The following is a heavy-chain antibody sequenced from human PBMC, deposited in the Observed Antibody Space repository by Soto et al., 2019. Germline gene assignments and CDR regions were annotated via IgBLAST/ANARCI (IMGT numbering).Heavy chain of an antibody. CDR3: ASFLDSSGSRCDPPFGFEI. D-gene: IGHD3-22*01. Sequence: QAQLVQSGVEVKKPGASVKVSCKASGYTFSTHGLSWVRQAPGQGLEWMGWITPYNGNTNYAQKIQGRVTMTTDTVTITGYLEVRCLRSDGTAVYYCASFLDSSGSRCDPPFGFEIWGQATMVSVSS. V-gene: IGHV1-18*01. CDR1: GYTFSTHG. CDR2: ITPYNGNT. J-gene: IGHJ3*02.